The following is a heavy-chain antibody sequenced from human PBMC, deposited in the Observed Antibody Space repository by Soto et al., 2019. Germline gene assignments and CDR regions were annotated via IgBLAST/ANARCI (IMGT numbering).Heavy chain of an antibody. D-gene: IGHD1-20*01. Sequence: RSDTLSLTCTVSGGSISSYYWSWIRQPPGKGLEWIGYIYYSGSTNYNPSLKSRVTISVDTSKNQFSLKLSSVTAADTAVYYCARRYGYSFDYWGQGTLVTVSS. CDR1: GGSISSYY. CDR3: ARRYGYSFDY. J-gene: IGHJ4*02. V-gene: IGHV4-59*08. CDR2: IYYSGST.